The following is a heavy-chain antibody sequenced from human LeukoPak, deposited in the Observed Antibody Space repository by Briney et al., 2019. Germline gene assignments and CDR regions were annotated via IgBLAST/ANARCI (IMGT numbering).Heavy chain of an antibody. CDR1: GGSISSYY. CDR2: IYTSGST. Sequence: PSETLSLTCTVSGGSISSYYWSWIRQPAGKGLEWIGRIYTSGSTNYNPSLKSRVTMSVDTSKNQFSLKLSSVTAADTAVYYCARSGYSSGWSTTDFDYWGQGTLVTVSS. J-gene: IGHJ4*02. CDR3: ARSGYSSGWSTTDFDY. V-gene: IGHV4-4*07. D-gene: IGHD6-19*01.